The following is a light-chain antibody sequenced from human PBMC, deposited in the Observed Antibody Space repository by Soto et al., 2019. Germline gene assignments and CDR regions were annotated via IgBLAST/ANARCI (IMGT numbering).Light chain of an antibody. CDR2: EVT. CDR3: CSHAGSKNYYL. Sequence: QSALTQPPSASGSPGQSVTISCTGSRSDIGGYDFVSWYQQHPGKVPKLLIYEVTKRPSGVPDRFSGSKSGNTASLTVSGLQADDEADYYCCSHAGSKNYYLFGPGTKLTVL. V-gene: IGLV2-8*01. CDR1: RSDIGGYDF. J-gene: IGLJ1*01.